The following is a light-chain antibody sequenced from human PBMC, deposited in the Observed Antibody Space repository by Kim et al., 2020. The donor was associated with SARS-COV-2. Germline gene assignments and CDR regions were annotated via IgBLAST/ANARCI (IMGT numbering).Light chain of an antibody. CDR3: QQCGNSPYT. V-gene: IGKV3-20*01. J-gene: IGKJ2*01. CDR2: GAS. CDR1: QSVSRNY. Sequence: EIVLTQSPGTLSLSPGERATLSCRASQSVSRNYLVWYQQKPGQAPRLLIYGASNRATGIPARFSGSGSGTDFTLTITRLEPEDFAVYYCQQCGNSPYTFGQGTKVDIK.